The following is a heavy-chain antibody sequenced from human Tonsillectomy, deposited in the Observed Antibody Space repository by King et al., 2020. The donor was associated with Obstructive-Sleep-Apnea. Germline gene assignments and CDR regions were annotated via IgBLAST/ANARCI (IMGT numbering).Heavy chain of an antibody. CDR1: GFTFSSYS. Sequence: VQLVESGGGLVKPGGSLRLSCAASGFTFSSYSMNWVRQAPGKGLEWVSSISNSSSYIYYADSVKGRFTISRDNAKNSLYLRMNSLRAEDTAVYYCARDNYDSSGYFLSYFDYWVQGTLVTVSS. D-gene: IGHD3-22*01. V-gene: IGHV3-21*01. J-gene: IGHJ4*02. CDR2: ISNSSSYI. CDR3: ARDNYDSSGYFLSYFDY.